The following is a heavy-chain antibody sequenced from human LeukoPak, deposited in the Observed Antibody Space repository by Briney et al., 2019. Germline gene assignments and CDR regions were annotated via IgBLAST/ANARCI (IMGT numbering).Heavy chain of an antibody. CDR1: GFTFSSYA. J-gene: IGHJ5*02. Sequence: GGSLRLSCAASGFTFSSYAMSWVRQAPGKGLEWVSAISGSGGSTYYADSVKGRFTISRHNSKNTLYLQMNSLRAEDTAVYYCARALLPAYYYDSSGYYGSWGQGTLVTVSS. CDR2: ISGSGGST. CDR3: ARALLPAYYYDSSGYYGS. D-gene: IGHD3-22*01. V-gene: IGHV3-23*01.